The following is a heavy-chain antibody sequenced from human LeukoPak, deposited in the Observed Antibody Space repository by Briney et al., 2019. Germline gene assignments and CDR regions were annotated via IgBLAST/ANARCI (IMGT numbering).Heavy chain of an antibody. CDR1: GGSISSSSYY. CDR2: IYYSGST. D-gene: IGHD3-22*01. CDR3: ARLGYSSGYATYFGY. V-gene: IGHV4-39*01. J-gene: IGHJ4*02. Sequence: PSETLSLTCTVSGGSISSSSYYWGWIRQPPGKGLEWIGSIYYSGSTYYNASLKSRVTISVDTSKNQFSLKLSSVTAADTAVYYCARLGYSSGYATYFGYWGQGTLVTVSS.